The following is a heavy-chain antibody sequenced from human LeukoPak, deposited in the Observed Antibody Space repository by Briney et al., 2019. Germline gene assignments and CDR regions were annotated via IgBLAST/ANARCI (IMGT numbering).Heavy chain of an antibody. Sequence: SVKVSCKASGGTFSSYAISWVRRAPGQGLEWMGGIIPIFGTANYAQKFQGRVTITADESTSTAYMELSSLRSEDTAVYYCARDRGDCGGDCYSPLHDAFDIWGQGTMVTVSS. D-gene: IGHD2-21*02. CDR1: GGTFSSYA. CDR2: IIPIFGTA. CDR3: ARDRGDCGGDCYSPLHDAFDI. V-gene: IGHV1-69*13. J-gene: IGHJ3*02.